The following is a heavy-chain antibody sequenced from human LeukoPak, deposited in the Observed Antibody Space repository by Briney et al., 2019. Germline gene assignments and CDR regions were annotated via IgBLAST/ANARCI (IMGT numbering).Heavy chain of an antibody. CDR1: GGSISSSSYY. CDR2: IYYSGST. J-gene: IGHJ4*02. Sequence: SETLSLTCPVAGGSISSSSYYWGWLRQPPGKGLEWIGSIYYSGSTYYNPSLKSRVTISVDTSKNQFSLKLSSVTAADTAVYYCARHEYGLLDYWGQGTLVTVSS. D-gene: IGHD4/OR15-4a*01. V-gene: IGHV4-39*01. CDR3: ARHEYGLLDY.